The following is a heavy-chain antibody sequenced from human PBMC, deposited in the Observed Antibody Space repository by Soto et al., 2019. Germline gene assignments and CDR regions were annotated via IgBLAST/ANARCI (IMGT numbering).Heavy chain of an antibody. CDR1: GYTFTSYD. D-gene: IGHD3-9*01. V-gene: IGHV1-8*01. Sequence: ASVKVSCKASGYTFTSYDINWVRQATGQGLEWMGWMNPNSGNTGYAQKFQGRVTMTRNTSISTAYMELSSLRSEDTAVYYCARVPTYYDILTGYYTYNWFDPWGQGTLVTVSS. CDR2: MNPNSGNT. J-gene: IGHJ5*02. CDR3: ARVPTYYDILTGYYTYNWFDP.